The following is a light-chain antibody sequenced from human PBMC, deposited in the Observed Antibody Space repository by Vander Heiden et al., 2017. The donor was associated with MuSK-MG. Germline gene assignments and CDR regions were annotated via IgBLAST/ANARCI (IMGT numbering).Light chain of an antibody. CDR3: AAWDDSLNGFYV. CDR1: SSNIGSNT. CDR2: SNN. J-gene: IGLJ1*01. Sequence: QSVLTQPPSASGTPGQRVTISCSGSSSNIGSNTVNWYQQLPGTAPKLLIYSNNKRPSGAPDRVSCSKSGTSASLAISGLPSEDEADYYCAAWDDSLNGFYVFGTGTKVTVL. V-gene: IGLV1-44*01.